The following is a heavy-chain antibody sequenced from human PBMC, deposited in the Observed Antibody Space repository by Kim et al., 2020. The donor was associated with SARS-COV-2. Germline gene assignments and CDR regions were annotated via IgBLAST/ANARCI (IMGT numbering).Heavy chain of an antibody. Sequence: ASVKVSCKASGYTFTSYAIHWVRQAPGQRLEWMGWINAGNGNTKYSQKFQGRVTITRDTSASTAYMELSSLRSEDTAVYYCARDPDYYGSGSSVDYWGQGTLVTVSS. CDR3: ARDPDYYGSGSSVDY. CDR1: GYTFTSYA. V-gene: IGHV1-3*01. CDR2: INAGNGNT. J-gene: IGHJ4*02. D-gene: IGHD3-10*01.